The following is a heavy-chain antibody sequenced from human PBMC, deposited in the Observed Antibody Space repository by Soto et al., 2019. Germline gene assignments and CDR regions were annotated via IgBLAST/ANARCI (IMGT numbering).Heavy chain of an antibody. CDR3: ARHPSRYYFDY. V-gene: IGHV4-39*01. CDR2: IYYSGST. CDR1: GGSISSSSYY. Sequence: SETLSLTCTVSGGSISSSSYYWGWIRQPPGKGLEWIGSIYYSGSTYYNPSLKSRVTISVDTSKNQFSLKLSSVTAADTAVYYCARHPSRYYFDYWGQGTLVTVS. J-gene: IGHJ4*02.